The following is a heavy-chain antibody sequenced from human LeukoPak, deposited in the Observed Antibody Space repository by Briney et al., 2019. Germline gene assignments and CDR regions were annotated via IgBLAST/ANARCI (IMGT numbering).Heavy chain of an antibody. V-gene: IGHV4-59*01. Sequence: SETLSLTCTVSGGSISSYYWNWIRQPPGKGLEWIGYIYYSGTTNYNPSLKSRVSMSVDTSKNQFSLKLSSVTAADTAVYYCAKDDYYDTSGYRDWGQGTLVTVSS. CDR1: GGSISSYY. J-gene: IGHJ4*02. CDR2: IYYSGTT. CDR3: AKDDYYDTSGYRD. D-gene: IGHD3-22*01.